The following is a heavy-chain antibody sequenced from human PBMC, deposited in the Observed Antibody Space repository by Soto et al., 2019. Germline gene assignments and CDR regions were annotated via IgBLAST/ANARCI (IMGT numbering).Heavy chain of an antibody. Sequence: QVQGVQSGAEVKKPESSVKVSCKPSGGTFNTYPVNWVRLAPGHGLEWMGRVIPILDMANYAQKFQDRVTITADRSTFTAYMELNSLTSDDTAVYYCAITYCRDNSCPRDFDFWGPGTRVTVSS. CDR3: AITYCRDNSCPRDFDF. CDR1: GGTFNTYP. D-gene: IGHD2-21*01. V-gene: IGHV1-69*02. J-gene: IGHJ4*02. CDR2: VIPILDMA.